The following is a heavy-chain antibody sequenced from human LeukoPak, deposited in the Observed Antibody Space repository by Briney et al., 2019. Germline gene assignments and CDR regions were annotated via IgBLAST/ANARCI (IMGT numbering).Heavy chain of an antibody. V-gene: IGHV4-59*01. J-gene: IGHJ4*02. D-gene: IGHD3-10*01. Sequence: SETLSLTCTVSGGSISSYYWSWIRQPPGKGLEWIGYMHYSGSTNYNPSLKSRVTISVDTSKNQFSLKLSSVTAADTAVHYCARWTLYSSGSYSDYWGQGTLVTVSS. CDR1: GGSISSYY. CDR2: MHYSGST. CDR3: ARWTLYSSGSYSDY.